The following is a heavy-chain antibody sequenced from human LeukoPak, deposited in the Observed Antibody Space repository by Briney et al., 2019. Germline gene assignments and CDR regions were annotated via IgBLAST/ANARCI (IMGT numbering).Heavy chain of an antibody. Sequence: PGGSLRLSCAASGFTFSSYWMHWVRQAPGKGLVWVSRINSDGSRTNYADSVKGRFTISRDNAQNTLYLQMNSLRVEDTAVYYCASGYIYGFPFGTWGQGTLVTVSS. CDR3: ASGYIYGFPFGT. J-gene: IGHJ5*02. CDR1: GFTFSSYW. V-gene: IGHV3-74*01. CDR2: INSDGSRT. D-gene: IGHD5-18*01.